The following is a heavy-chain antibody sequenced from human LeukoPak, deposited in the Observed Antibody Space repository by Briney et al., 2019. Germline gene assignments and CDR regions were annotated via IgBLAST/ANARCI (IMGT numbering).Heavy chain of an antibody. CDR1: GFSFDDYA. CDR2: ISWNSGYI. V-gene: IGHV3-9*01. J-gene: IGHJ4*02. CDR3: AKGAVGYCSGGSCYFDY. D-gene: IGHD2-15*01. Sequence: SLRLSCAASGFSFDDYAMHWVRQAPGKGLEWVSGISWNSGYIGYADSVKGRFTISRDNAKNSLYLQMNSLRAEDTALYYCAKGAVGYCSGGSCYFDYWGQGTLVTVSS.